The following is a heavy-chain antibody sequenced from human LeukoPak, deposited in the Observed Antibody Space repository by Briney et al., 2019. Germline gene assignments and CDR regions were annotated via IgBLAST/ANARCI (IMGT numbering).Heavy chain of an antibody. CDR3: AGLEGRYSTDWFYFFDY. Sequence: SGTLSLTCIVSGGSISSLDLWSWLRQPPGKGLEWIGEMYLGGTTNFNPSLKSRVTILIDKSKNQLSLQLTSVTAADTAVYYCAGLEGRYSTDWFYFFDYWGQGALVTVSS. CDR2: MYLGGTT. V-gene: IGHV4-4*02. J-gene: IGHJ4*02. CDR1: GGSISSLDL. D-gene: IGHD6-19*01.